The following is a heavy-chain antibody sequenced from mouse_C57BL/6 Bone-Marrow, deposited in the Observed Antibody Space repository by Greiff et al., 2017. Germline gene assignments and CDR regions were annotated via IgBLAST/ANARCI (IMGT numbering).Heavy chain of an antibody. CDR2: IDPSDSYT. Sequence: QVQLQQPGAELVKPGASVKLSCKASGYTFTSYWMQWVKQRPGQGLEWIGEIDPSDSYTNYNQKFKGKATLTAEKSSNTAYMQLSSLTSEDSAFYFCARDDGYFFEYWGQGTTLTVSS. CDR1: GYTFTSYW. CDR3: ARDDGYFFEY. J-gene: IGHJ2*01. V-gene: IGHV1-50*01. D-gene: IGHD2-3*01.